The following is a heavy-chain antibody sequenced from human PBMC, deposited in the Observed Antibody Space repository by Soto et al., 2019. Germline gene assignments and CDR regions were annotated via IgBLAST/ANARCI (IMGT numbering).Heavy chain of an antibody. V-gene: IGHV3-48*02. CDR3: VRDHRWAFDF. J-gene: IGHJ3*01. D-gene: IGHD2-15*01. CDR1: GFTFSSYA. CDR2: ISVGGGSI. Sequence: EVQLVESGGGLVQPEGSLRVSCVASGFTFSSYALNWVRQAPGKGLEWVSYISVGGGSIFYADSEKGRFTISRGDATNSLYLQMNSLRDEDTAVYYCVRDHRWAFDFWGQGTMVTVSS.